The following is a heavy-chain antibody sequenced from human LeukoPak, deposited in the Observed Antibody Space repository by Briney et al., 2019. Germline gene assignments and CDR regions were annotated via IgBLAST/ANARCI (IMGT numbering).Heavy chain of an antibody. Sequence: GESLKISCKGSGYSFTSYWIGWVRQMPGKGLEWMGMIYPGDSDTRYSPSFQGQVTISADKSISTAYLQWSSLKASDTAMYYCARQLDCSSTSCPAPFDYWGQGTLVTVSS. V-gene: IGHV5-51*01. D-gene: IGHD2-2*01. CDR1: GYSFTSYW. CDR2: IYPGDSDT. CDR3: ARQLDCSSTSCPAPFDY. J-gene: IGHJ4*02.